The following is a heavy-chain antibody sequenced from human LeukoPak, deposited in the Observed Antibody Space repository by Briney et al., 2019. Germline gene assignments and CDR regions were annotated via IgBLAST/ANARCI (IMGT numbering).Heavy chain of an antibody. CDR1: GYTFTSYG. Sequence: GASVKVSCKASGYTFTSYGISWVRQAPGQGLEWMGWISAYNGNTNYAQKLQGRATMTTDTSTSTAYMELRSLRSDDTAVYYCARVDAVVPAASGDYWGQGTLVTVSS. CDR2: ISAYNGNT. J-gene: IGHJ4*02. D-gene: IGHD2-2*01. CDR3: ARVDAVVPAASGDY. V-gene: IGHV1-18*01.